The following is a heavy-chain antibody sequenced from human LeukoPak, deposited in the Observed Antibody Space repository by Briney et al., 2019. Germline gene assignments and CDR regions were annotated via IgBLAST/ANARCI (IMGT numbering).Heavy chain of an antibody. Sequence: PRGSPRLSCAASGFTFHFYSMTWVRQAPGKGLEWVSYISSRSSTIYYTDSVKGRFTVSRDNAKNSLNLQMNSLRDEDTAVYYCARGEDYWGQGTLVTVSS. CDR1: GFTFHFYS. CDR3: ARGEDY. CDR2: ISSRSSTI. J-gene: IGHJ4*02. V-gene: IGHV3-48*02.